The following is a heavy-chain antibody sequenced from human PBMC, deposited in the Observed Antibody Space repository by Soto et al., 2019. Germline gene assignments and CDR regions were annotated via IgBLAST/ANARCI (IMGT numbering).Heavy chain of an antibody. CDR3: AKGAVAGTPTSYYYCGMDV. CDR1: GGTFRTYA. CDR2: IIPIFGTV. Sequence: QVQLLQSGAEVKKPGSSVRVSCEASGGTFRTYAISWVRQAPGQGLEWMGEIIPIFGTVNYAQKFQGRVTITADESTPTVYLDLRSLRYEDTAVYYCAKGAVAGTPTSYYYCGMDVWGQGTTVTVSS. V-gene: IGHV1-69*12. D-gene: IGHD6-19*01. J-gene: IGHJ6*02.